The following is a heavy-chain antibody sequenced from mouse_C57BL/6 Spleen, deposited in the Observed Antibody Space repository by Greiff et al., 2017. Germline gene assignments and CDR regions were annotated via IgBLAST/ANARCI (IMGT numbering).Heavy chain of an antibody. Sequence: EVNVVESGGGLVKPGGSLKLSCAASGFTFSDYGMHWVRQAPEKGLEWVAYISSGSSTIYYADTVKGRFTISRDNAKNTLFLQMTSLWSEDTAMYYCAREGITTVRYFDYWGQGTTLTVSS. CDR3: AREGITTVRYFDY. D-gene: IGHD1-1*01. V-gene: IGHV5-17*01. CDR2: ISSGSSTI. J-gene: IGHJ2*01. CDR1: GFTFSDYG.